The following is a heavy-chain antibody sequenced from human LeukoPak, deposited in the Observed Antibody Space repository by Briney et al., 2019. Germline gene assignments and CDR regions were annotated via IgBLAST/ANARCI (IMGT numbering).Heavy chain of an antibody. Sequence: GGSLRLSCAASGFTFSKYAMHWVRQAPGKGLEYVSAISSNGGSTYYANSVKGRFTISRDNSKNTLYLQMGSLRAEDMAVYYCATDLRSGYSNYYYYYYMDVWGKGTTVTVSS. CDR1: GFTFSKYA. V-gene: IGHV3-64*01. CDR2: ISSNGGST. CDR3: ATDLRSGYSNYYYYYYMDV. J-gene: IGHJ6*03. D-gene: IGHD5-18*01.